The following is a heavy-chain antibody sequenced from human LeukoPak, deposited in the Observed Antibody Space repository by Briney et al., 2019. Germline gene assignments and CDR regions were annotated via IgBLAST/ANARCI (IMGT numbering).Heavy chain of an antibody. CDR1: GGSISSSSW. D-gene: IGHD3-9*01. V-gene: IGHV4-4*02. CDR3: ARTILGDYYMDV. Sequence: ASETLSLTCAVSGGSISSSSWWSWVRQPPGEGLEWIGEYYDSGSTDYNPSVRSRVTIYVDKSKNQFSRKLSSVTAADTAVYYCARTILGDYYMDVWGKGTTVTISS. J-gene: IGHJ6*03. CDR2: YYDSGST.